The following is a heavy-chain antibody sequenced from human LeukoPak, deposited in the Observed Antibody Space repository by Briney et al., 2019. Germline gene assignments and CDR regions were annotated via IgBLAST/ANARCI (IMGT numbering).Heavy chain of an antibody. D-gene: IGHD6-13*01. CDR2: IVTGTGI. V-gene: IGHV3-21*01. Sequence: PGGSLRLSCAASGTTLNTYTINWVRQAPGKGLEWVSSIVTGTGIYYADSVKGRFTISIDNAKNSLYLQMNSLRAEDTGVYYCARDKPDIAAPDVWGKGTTVTVSS. J-gene: IGHJ6*04. CDR1: GTTLNTYT. CDR3: ARDKPDIAAPDV.